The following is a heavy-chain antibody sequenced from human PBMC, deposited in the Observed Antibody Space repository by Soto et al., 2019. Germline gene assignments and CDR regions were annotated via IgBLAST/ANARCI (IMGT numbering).Heavy chain of an antibody. D-gene: IGHD3-10*01. CDR2: ISSSSSYI. J-gene: IGHJ4*02. CDR1: GFTFSSYS. Sequence: GGSLRLSCAASGFTFSSYSMNWVRQAPGKGLEWVSSISSSSSYIYYADSVKGRFTISRDNAKNSLYLQMNSLRAEDTAVYYCATQKRYYYGSGSYYGYWGQGTLVTVSS. CDR3: ATQKRYYYGSGSYYGY. V-gene: IGHV3-21*01.